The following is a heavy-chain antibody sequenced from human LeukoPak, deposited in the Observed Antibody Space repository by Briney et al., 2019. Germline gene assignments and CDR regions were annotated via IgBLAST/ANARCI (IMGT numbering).Heavy chain of an antibody. J-gene: IGHJ4*02. Sequence: GGSLRPSCAASGFTFSRYWMNWVRQAPGKGLERVANIKEDGSEKNYVDSVKGRFTISRDNAKNSLYLQMNSLRAEDTAVYYCARGGSSWGDYWGQGTLVTVSS. CDR2: IKEDGSEK. CDR1: GFTFSRYW. CDR3: ARGGSSWGDY. D-gene: IGHD6-13*01. V-gene: IGHV3-7*03.